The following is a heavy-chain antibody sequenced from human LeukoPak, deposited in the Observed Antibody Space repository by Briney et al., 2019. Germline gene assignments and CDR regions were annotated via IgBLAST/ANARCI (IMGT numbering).Heavy chain of an antibody. CDR3: ARVNECCSTSCYINY. CDR1: GRSFSGYY. J-gene: IGHJ4*02. D-gene: IGHD2-2*02. CDR2: INNSGST. V-gene: IGHV4-34*01. Sequence: SETLSLTCAVYGRSFSGYYWSWIRQPPGKGLEWSGEINNSGSTNYNPSLKSRVTISVDTSKNQFSLKLSSVTAADTAVYYCARVNECCSTSCYINYWGQGTLVTVSS.